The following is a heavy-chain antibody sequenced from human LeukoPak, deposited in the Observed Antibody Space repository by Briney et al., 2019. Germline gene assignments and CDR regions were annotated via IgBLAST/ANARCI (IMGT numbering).Heavy chain of an antibody. D-gene: IGHD1-26*01. Sequence: SQTLSLTCAISGDGVSSDSAAWNWIRQSPSRGLEWLARTYFRSKWYYDYALAVKGRITINPDTSKNQFSLQLNSVTPEDTAVYFCARDPVGGSTIFDSWGQGTLVTVSS. CDR1: GDGVSSDSAA. CDR3: ARDPVGGSTIFDS. V-gene: IGHV6-1*01. J-gene: IGHJ4*02. CDR2: TYFRSKWYY.